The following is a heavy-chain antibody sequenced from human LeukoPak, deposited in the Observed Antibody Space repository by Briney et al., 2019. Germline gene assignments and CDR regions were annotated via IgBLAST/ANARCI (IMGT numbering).Heavy chain of an antibody. V-gene: IGHV3-21*01. J-gene: IGHJ4*02. CDR2: ISSSSSYI. Sequence: GGSLRLSCAASGFTFSSYSMNWVRQAPGKGLEWVSSISSSSSYIYYADSVKGRFAISRDHAKNSLYLQMNSLRAEDTAVYYCARVFCSSTSCYKGNFDYWGQGTLVTVSS. CDR3: ARVFCSSTSCYKGNFDY. CDR1: GFTFSSYS. D-gene: IGHD2-2*02.